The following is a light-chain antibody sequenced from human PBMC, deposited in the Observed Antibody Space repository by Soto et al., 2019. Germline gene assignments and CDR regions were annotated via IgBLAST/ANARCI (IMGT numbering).Light chain of an antibody. Sequence: DIPMTQSPSTLSASIGDGVSITCRASQSISSWLAWYQQKPGKAPKILIYQASTLKSGVPSRFSGSGSGTEFTLTISSLQPDDFATYYYQHYNSYSEAFGQGTKVDIK. V-gene: IGKV1-5*03. CDR2: QAS. CDR1: QSISSW. CDR3: QHYNSYSEA. J-gene: IGKJ1*01.